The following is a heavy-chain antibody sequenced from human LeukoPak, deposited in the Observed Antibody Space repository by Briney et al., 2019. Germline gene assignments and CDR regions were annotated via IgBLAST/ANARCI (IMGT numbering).Heavy chain of an antibody. CDR1: RGTFSSYA. Sequence: SSDKVSCKASRGTFSSYAISWVRQAPAQGLEWRGGIIPIFGTANYAQKFQGRVTITADKSTSTAYMELRSLRSEDTAVYYCARVSGGYCSSTSCYASSGHFDYWGQGTLVTVSS. V-gene: IGHV1-69*06. J-gene: IGHJ4*02. D-gene: IGHD2-2*01. CDR2: IIPIFGTA. CDR3: ARVSGGYCSSTSCYASSGHFDY.